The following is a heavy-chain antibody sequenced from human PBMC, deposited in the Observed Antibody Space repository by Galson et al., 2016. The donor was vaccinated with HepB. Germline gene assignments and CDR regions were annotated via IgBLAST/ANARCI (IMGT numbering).Heavy chain of an antibody. Sequence: PALVKPTQTLTLTCTFSGFSLTTSGMCVNWIRQPPGKALEWLARNDWDDDKYYRTSLKTRLSIPKGTPKTQVVLTMTNLGPLDTATYYCSRMRGWSYRTAFDYWGQGVLVTVSS. CDR3: SRMRGWSYRTAFDY. J-gene: IGHJ4*02. CDR2: NDWDDDK. V-gene: IGHV2-70*11. D-gene: IGHD3-10*01. CDR1: GFSLTTSGMC.